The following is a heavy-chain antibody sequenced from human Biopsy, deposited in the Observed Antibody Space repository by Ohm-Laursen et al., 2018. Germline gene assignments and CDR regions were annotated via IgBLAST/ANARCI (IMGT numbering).Heavy chain of an antibody. CDR1: SYTFTDYN. CDR2: FAPENGKT. J-gene: IGHJ4*02. Sequence: AASVKVSCKASSYTFTDYNIHWMRQAPGQGLEWMGGFAPENGKTIYAQKFQGRVTMTEDTSTDTAYMELSSLRSEDTAVYYCAADINVWNVNYWGQGTQVTVSS. CDR3: AADINVWNVNY. V-gene: IGHV1-24*01. D-gene: IGHD1-1*01.